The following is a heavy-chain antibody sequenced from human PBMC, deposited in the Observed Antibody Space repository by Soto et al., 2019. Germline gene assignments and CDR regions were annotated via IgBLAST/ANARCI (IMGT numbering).Heavy chain of an antibody. Sequence: ASVKVSCKASGYTFTNYGITWVRQAPGQGLEWMEWISAYNGNTNYAQKLQGRVTMTTDTSTSTAYMELRSLRSDDTAVYYCARGSVGYGSYYFDYWGQGTLVTVSS. J-gene: IGHJ4*02. CDR1: GYTFTNYG. D-gene: IGHD5-18*01. CDR2: ISAYNGNT. CDR3: ARGSVGYGSYYFDY. V-gene: IGHV1-18*04.